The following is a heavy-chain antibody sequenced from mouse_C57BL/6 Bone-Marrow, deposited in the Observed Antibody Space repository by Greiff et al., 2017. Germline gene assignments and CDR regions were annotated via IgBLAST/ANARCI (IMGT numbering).Heavy chain of an antibody. Sequence: QVQLQQSGAELARPGASVKLSCKASGYTFTSYGISWVKQRTGQGLEWIGEIYPRSGNTYYNEKFKGKATLTADKSSSTAYMELRSLTSEDSAVYFCARWNYDYDGRPFDYWGQGTTLTVSS. CDR3: ARWNYDYDGRPFDY. V-gene: IGHV1-81*01. D-gene: IGHD2-4*01. J-gene: IGHJ2*01. CDR2: IYPRSGNT. CDR1: GYTFTSYG.